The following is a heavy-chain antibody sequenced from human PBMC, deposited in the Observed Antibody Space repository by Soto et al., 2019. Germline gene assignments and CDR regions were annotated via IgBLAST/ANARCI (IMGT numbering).Heavy chain of an antibody. J-gene: IGHJ2*01. V-gene: IGHV3-23*01. Sequence: EVQLLESGGGLVQPGGSLRLSCVGSGFTFINYAMNWVRQTPGKGLEWVATISGGGDRTYDADTVKGRFTISRYNSKNTVNLQMNSLRADDTAFYYCARKVLGSTSRPDWWYFDLWGRGTLVTVSS. CDR3: ARKVLGSTSRPDWWYFDL. CDR2: ISGGGDRT. CDR1: GFTFINYA. D-gene: IGHD2-2*01.